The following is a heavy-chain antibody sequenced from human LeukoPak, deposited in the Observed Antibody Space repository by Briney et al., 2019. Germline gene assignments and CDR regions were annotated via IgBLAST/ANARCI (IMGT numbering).Heavy chain of an antibody. CDR1: GGTFSSYA. V-gene: IGHV1-69*06. CDR2: IIPIFGTA. CDR3: ARDRREQYSGSYYDY. Sequence: EASVKVSCKASGGTFSSYAISWVRQAPGQGLEWMGGIIPIFGTANYAQKFQGRVTITADKSTSTAYMELSSLRSEDTAVYYCARDRREQYSGSYYDYWGQGTLVTVSS. J-gene: IGHJ4*02. D-gene: IGHD1-26*01.